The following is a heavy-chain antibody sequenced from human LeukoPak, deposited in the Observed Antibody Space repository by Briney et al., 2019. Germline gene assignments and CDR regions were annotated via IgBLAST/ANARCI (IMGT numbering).Heavy chain of an antibody. CDR2: IYPGNSDT. CDR1: GYRFDTYW. V-gene: IGHV5-51*01. D-gene: IGHD2-15*01. Sequence: GESLKISGKGSGYRFDTYWIGWVRQMRGKGLAWRGIIYPGNSDTRYRPSFQGQVTISADKSLNTAYLQWSSLKASDTAMYYCARLRYCGSSNCYDRPNDAFEIRGQGTMVTVSS. J-gene: IGHJ3*02. CDR3: ARLRYCGSSNCYDRPNDAFEI.